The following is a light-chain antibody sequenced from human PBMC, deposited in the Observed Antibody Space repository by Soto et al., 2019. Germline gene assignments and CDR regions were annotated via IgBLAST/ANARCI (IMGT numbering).Light chain of an antibody. Sequence: QSVLTQPASVSGSPGQSITISCTGSSSDIGAFNYVAWYQQHPGKAPKLIIHGVTNRPSGVSSRFSGSKSDYTASLTISGLQAEDEADYYCSSYTTAFFYAFGTGTKVTVL. CDR3: SSYTTAFFYA. J-gene: IGLJ1*01. CDR1: SSDIGAFNY. CDR2: GVT. V-gene: IGLV2-14*01.